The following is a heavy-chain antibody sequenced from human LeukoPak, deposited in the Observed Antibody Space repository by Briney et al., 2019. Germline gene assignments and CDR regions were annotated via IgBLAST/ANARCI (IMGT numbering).Heavy chain of an antibody. D-gene: IGHD3-22*01. CDR3: AKDRSSGPHYYYGMDV. J-gene: IGHJ6*02. V-gene: IGHV3-30*18. CDR1: GFTFSRYG. CDR2: VSYLGDNQ. Sequence: GRSLRLSCAASGFTFSRYGMHWVRQSPGKGLEWVAVVSYLGDNQFYAESVKGRFTISRDNSKKTVFLQMNSLRGEDTAVYYCAKDRSSGPHYYYGMDVWGRGTTVIVSS.